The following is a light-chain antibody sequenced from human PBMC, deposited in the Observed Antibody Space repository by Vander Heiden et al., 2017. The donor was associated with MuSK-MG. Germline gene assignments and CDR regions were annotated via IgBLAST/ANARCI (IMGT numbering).Light chain of an antibody. CDR3: QSYDSSLSALYV. Sequence: QSVLTQPPSVSGAPGQRVTIPCTGSSSNIGAGYDVHWYQQLPGTAPKLLIYGNSNRPSGVPDQFSGSKSGTSASLAITGLQAEDEADYYCQSYDSSLSALYVFGTGTKVTVL. V-gene: IGLV1-40*01. CDR2: GNS. J-gene: IGLJ1*01. CDR1: SSNIGAGYD.